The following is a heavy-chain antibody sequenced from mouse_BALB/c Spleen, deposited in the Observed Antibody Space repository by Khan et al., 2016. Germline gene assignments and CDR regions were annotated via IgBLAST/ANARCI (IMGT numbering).Heavy chain of an antibody. CDR2: ISYSGST. Sequence: EVQLQESGPGLVKPSQSLSLTCTVTGYSITSDYAWNWIRQFPGNKLEWMGYISYSGSTSYNPSLKSRISITRDTSKNQFFLQLNSVTTEDTATYYCARRGGFYDGYYDFDDWGQGTTLTVSS. CDR3: ARRGGFYDGYYDFDD. CDR1: GYSITSDYA. J-gene: IGHJ2*01. D-gene: IGHD2-3*01. V-gene: IGHV3-2*02.